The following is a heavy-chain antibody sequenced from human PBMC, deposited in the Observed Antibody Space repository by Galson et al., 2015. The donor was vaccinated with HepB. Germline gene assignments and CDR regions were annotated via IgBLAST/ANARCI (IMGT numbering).Heavy chain of an antibody. Sequence: SLRLSCAASGFIVKSSYMSWVRQAPGKGPQWVSTIYSGGHGYYTDSVKGRFSISRDTNKNTIFLQMNNLGADDTAVYYCASPFCIDSNCYPLWHWGQGTLVTVSS. V-gene: IGHV3-53*01. CDR1: GFIVKSSY. J-gene: IGHJ4*02. D-gene: IGHD2-21*01. CDR3: ASPFCIDSNCYPLWH. CDR2: IYSGGHG.